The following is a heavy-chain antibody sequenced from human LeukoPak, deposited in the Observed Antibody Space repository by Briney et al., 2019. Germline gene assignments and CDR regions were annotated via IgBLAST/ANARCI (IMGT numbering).Heavy chain of an antibody. D-gene: IGHD3-22*01. J-gene: IGHJ5*02. V-gene: IGHV4-61*05. Sequence: SETLSLTCIVSGDSISTSRDYWGWIRQSPRKGLEWIGRIYTSGSTNYNPSLKSRVTMSVDTSKNQFSLKLSSVTAADTAVYYCAANGYYYDSSGPRFDPWGQGTLVTVSS. CDR2: IYTSGST. CDR1: GDSISTSRDY. CDR3: AANGYYYDSSGPRFDP.